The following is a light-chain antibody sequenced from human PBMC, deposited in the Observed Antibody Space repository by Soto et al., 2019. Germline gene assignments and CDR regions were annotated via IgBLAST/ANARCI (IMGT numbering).Light chain of an antibody. J-gene: IGLJ1*01. CDR3: NSETHSSTRV. Sequence: QSALTQPASVSGSPGQSITISCTGTSSDVGGYNYVSWYQQHPGKAPKLMIYDVSNRPSGVSNRFSGSKSGNTASLTISGLQAEDEAGYYCNSETHSSTRVFGTGTEVTVL. CDR2: DVS. V-gene: IGLV2-14*01. CDR1: SSDVGGYNY.